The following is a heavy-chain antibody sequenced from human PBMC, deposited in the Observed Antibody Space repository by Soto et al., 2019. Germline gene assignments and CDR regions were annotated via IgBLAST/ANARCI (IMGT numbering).Heavy chain of an antibody. CDR1: VFTFSSYA. Sequence: GGSLRLSCAASVFTFSSYAMSWVRQAPGKGLEWVSAIRGSGGSTYYADSVKGRFTISRDNSKNTLYLQMNSLRAEDTAVYYCAKDTPEGGFFYWGQGTLVTVSS. V-gene: IGHV3-23*01. J-gene: IGHJ4*02. CDR3: AKDTPEGGFFY. CDR2: IRGSGGST. D-gene: IGHD3-16*01.